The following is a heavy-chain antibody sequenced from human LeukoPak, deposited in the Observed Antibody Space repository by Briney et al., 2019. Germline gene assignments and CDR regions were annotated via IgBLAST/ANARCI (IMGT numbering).Heavy chain of an antibody. V-gene: IGHV4-59*08. CDR3: ARLSFWYEPRMDV. J-gene: IGHJ6*04. CDR2: IYYSGST. Sequence: PSETLSLTCTVSGGSISSYYWSWIRQPPGKGLEWIGYIYYSGSTNYNPSLKSRVTISVDTSKNQFSLKLSSVTAADTAVYYCARLSFWYEPRMDVWGKGTTVTVSS. D-gene: IGHD3-3*01. CDR1: GGSISSYY.